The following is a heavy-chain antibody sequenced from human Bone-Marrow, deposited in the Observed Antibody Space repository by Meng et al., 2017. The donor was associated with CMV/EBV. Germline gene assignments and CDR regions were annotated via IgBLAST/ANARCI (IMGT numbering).Heavy chain of an antibody. D-gene: IGHD3-3*01. J-gene: IGHJ6*02. CDR3: ARSITIFGVVRRGNYYGMDV. Sequence: SETLSLTCTVSGYSISSSSYYWGWIRQPPGKGLEWIGSIYYSGSTYYNPSLKSRVTISVDTSKNQFSLKLSSVTAADTAVYYCARSITIFGVVRRGNYYGMDVWGQGTTVTVYS. CDR2: IYYSGST. CDR1: GYSISSSSYY. V-gene: IGHV4-39*07.